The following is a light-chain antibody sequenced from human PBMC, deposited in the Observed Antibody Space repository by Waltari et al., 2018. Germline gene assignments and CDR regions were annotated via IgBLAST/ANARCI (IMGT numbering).Light chain of an antibody. CDR2: GAS. CDR3: QQYNEWPPYT. J-gene: IGKJ2*01. V-gene: IGKV3-15*01. Sequence: EIVMTQSPATLSVSPWERASLSCRASQSVSSDLAWYQQKPGQAPRLLIYGASTRATGIPDRFSGSGSVTEFTLTISSLQSEDSAIYYCQQYNEWPPYTFGQGTKLEI. CDR1: QSVSSD.